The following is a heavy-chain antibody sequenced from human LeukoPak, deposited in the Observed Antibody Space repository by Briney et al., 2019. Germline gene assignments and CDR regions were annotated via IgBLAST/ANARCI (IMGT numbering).Heavy chain of an antibody. CDR3: ARDPSILDH. D-gene: IGHD2-2*01. Sequence: GGSLRLSCAASGFTFSSYAMHWVRQAPGKGLEWVAVISYDGSNKYYADSVKGRFTISRDNSKNTLYLQMNSLRAEDTAVYYCARDPSILDHWGQGTLVTVSS. CDR2: ISYDGSNK. V-gene: IGHV3-30-3*01. CDR1: GFTFSSYA. J-gene: IGHJ4*02.